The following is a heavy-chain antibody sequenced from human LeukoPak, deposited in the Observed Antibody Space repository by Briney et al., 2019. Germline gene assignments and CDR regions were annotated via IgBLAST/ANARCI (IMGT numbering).Heavy chain of an antibody. Sequence: PSETLSLTCTVSGASISSGNYYWGWIRQPPGKGLEWLGSIYYSGDTYNNPPLKSRVTISVDTAKSQFSLRLTSMTAADTAVYYCARGRVSSSTWYSTYYYYFYMDVWGKGTTVTVSS. CDR3: ARGRVSSSTWYSTYYYYFYMDV. V-gene: IGHV4-39*07. J-gene: IGHJ6*03. CDR1: GASISSGNYY. CDR2: IYYSGDT. D-gene: IGHD6-13*01.